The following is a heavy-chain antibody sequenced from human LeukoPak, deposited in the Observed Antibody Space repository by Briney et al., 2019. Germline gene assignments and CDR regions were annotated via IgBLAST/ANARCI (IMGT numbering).Heavy chain of an antibody. J-gene: IGHJ4*02. CDR2: ISTRGGGK. Sequence: AGGSLRLSCAASGFMFSNYAMSWVRQTPGKGLEWVSGISTRGGGKYYADSVKGRFTISRDNSKNTLYLQMNSLRAEDTAVYYCAKDGADYGREYYFDYWGQGTLVTVSS. D-gene: IGHD4-17*01. CDR1: GFMFSNYA. V-gene: IGHV3-23*01. CDR3: AKDGADYGREYYFDY.